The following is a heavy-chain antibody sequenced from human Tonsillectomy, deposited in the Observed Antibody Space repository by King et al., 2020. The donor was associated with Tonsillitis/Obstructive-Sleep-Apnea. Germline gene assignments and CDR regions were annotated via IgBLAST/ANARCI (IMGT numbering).Heavy chain of an antibody. J-gene: IGHJ3*02. CDR2: ISYDGSNK. V-gene: IGHV3-30*04. CDR3: ARDEEDAFEI. Sequence: VQLVESGGGVVQPGRSLRLSCAASGFTFSNYAMHWVRQAPGKGLEWVALISYDGSNKYYADSVKGRFTISRDNSKNTLYLQMNSLRAEDTAVYYCARDEEDAFEIWGQGTLVTASS. CDR1: GFTFSNYA.